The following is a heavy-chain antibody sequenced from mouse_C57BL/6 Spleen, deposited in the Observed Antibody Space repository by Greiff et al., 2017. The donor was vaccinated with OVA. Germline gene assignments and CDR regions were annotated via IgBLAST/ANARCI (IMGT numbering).Heavy chain of an antibody. V-gene: IGHV1-82*01. D-gene: IGHD1-1*01. J-gene: IGHJ2*01. CDR3: AREGLLLHFDY. CDR2: IYPGDGDT. Sequence: VQLKQSGPELVKPGTSVKISCKASGYAFSSSWMNWVKQRPGKGLEWIGRIYPGDGDTNYNGKFKGKATLTADKSSSTAYMQLSSLTSEDSAVYFCAREGLLLHFDYWGQGTTLTVSS. CDR1: GYAFSSSW.